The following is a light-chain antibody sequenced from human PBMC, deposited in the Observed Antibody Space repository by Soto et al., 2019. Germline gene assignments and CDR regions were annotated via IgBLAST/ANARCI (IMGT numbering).Light chain of an antibody. Sequence: QSALTQPPSASGSPGQSVTISCTGTSSDVGGYHYVSWYQQHPGKAPKLMIYEVSKRPSGVPDRFSGSKSGNTASLTVSGLQAEDEAEYYCSSYTNINTRACVFGTGTKVTVL. CDR1: SSDVGGYHY. CDR3: SSYTNINTRACV. V-gene: IGLV2-8*01. CDR2: EVS. J-gene: IGLJ1*01.